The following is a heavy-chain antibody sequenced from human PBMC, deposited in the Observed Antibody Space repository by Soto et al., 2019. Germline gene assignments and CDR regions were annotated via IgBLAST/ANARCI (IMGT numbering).Heavy chain of an antibody. CDR3: ARRRYSDYVSDY. CDR1: GFTFSSYG. Sequence: QVQLVESGGGVVQPGRSLRLSCAASGFTFSSYGMHWVRQAPGKGLEWVAGIWYDGSIKYFADSVKGRFTIPRDNSKNTLYLQMNSLRAEDTALYYCARRRYSDYVSDYWGQGTLVTVSS. V-gene: IGHV3-33*01. J-gene: IGHJ4*02. D-gene: IGHD4-17*01. CDR2: IWYDGSIK.